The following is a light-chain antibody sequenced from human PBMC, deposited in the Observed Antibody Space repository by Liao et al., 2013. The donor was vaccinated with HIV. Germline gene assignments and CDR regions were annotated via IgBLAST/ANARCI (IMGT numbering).Light chain of an antibody. CDR2: YDT. V-gene: IGLV3-21*01. CDR3: QVWDSNSDHPYV. Sequence: SYVLTQPPSVSVAPGETARITCGGHYIGFKSVHWYHQKPGQAPVLVIFYDTDRPSGIPERFSGSNSGNTATLTISWVEAGDEADYYCQVWDSNSDHPYVFGTGTKVTVL. J-gene: IGLJ1*01. CDR1: YIGFKS.